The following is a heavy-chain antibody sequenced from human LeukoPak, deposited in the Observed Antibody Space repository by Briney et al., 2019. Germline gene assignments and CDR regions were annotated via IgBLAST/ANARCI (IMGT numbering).Heavy chain of an antibody. J-gene: IGHJ4*02. CDR1: GFTFSSYS. CDR2: ISSSSSYI. V-gene: IGHV3-21*01. Sequence: GGSLRLSCAAPGFTFSSYSMNWVRQAPGRGLEWVSSISSSSSYIYYADSVKGRFTISRDNAKNSLYLQMNSLRAEDTAVYYCARVGLQSFDYWGQGTLVTVSS. D-gene: IGHD5-24*01. CDR3: ARVGLQSFDY.